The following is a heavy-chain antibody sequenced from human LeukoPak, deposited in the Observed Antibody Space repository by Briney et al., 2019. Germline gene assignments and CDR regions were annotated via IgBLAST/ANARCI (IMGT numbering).Heavy chain of an antibody. J-gene: IGHJ4*02. D-gene: IGHD4-23*01. V-gene: IGHV1-8*01. CDR1: GYTFTTYD. CDR3: ARGSFSRWTTQSYFDY. CDR2: MNPNSGNT. Sequence: ASVKVSCKASGYTFTTYDIYWLRQATGHGLQWMGWMNPNSGNTGSAQSFQGRVTMTRNASMSSAYMELSSLRPEETAVYYCARGSFSRWTTQSYFDYWGQGTLVTVSS.